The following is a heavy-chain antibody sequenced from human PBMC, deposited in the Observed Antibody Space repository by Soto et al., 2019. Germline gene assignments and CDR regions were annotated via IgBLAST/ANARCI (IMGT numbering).Heavy chain of an antibody. J-gene: IGHJ4*02. CDR1: GFTVSSNY. D-gene: IGHD6-19*01. V-gene: IGHV3-53*04. CDR3: ARGGSSSGWKLYFDY. Sequence: EVQLVESGGGLVQPGGSLRLSCAASGFTVSSNYMSWVRQAPGKGLEWVSVIYSGGSTYYADSVKGRFTISRHNSKNTLYLQMNSLRAEDTAVYYCARGGSSSGWKLYFDYWGQGTLVTVSS. CDR2: IYSGGST.